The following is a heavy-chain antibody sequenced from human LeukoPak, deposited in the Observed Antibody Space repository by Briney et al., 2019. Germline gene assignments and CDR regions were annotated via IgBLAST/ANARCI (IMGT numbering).Heavy chain of an antibody. Sequence: PSETLSLTCTVSGYSISSGYYWSWIRQPAGKGLEWIGRIYTSGSTNYNPSLKSRVTMSVDTSKNQFSLKLSSVTAADTAMYYCARENSYYDSSGYYYGSGYFDYWGQGTLVTVSS. V-gene: IGHV4-4*07. CDR2: IYTSGST. D-gene: IGHD3-22*01. CDR3: ARENSYYDSSGYYYGSGYFDY. CDR1: GYSISSGYY. J-gene: IGHJ4*02.